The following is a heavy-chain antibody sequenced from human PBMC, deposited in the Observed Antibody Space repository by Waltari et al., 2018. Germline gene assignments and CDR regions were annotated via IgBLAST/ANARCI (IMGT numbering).Heavy chain of an antibody. V-gene: IGHV4-31*03. J-gene: IGHJ4*02. Sequence: QVQLQESGPTLVKSSQTLSLTCSASGGSVNSGGYYWSWVRQRPGRGLEWIGHIYYSGNTIYNPSLESRLTISVDTSKNEFSLRLSSLTAADTAVYYCARASDGSYPFDTWGQGTLVTVSS. D-gene: IGHD1-26*01. CDR1: GGSVNSGGYY. CDR2: IYYSGNT. CDR3: ARASDGSYPFDT.